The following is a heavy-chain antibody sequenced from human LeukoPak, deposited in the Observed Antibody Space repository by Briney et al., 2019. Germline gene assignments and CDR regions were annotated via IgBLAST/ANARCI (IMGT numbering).Heavy chain of an antibody. V-gene: IGHV3-30*18. CDR3: AKGVWVVRGVIGDGFDI. Sequence: GGSLRLSCAASGFTFSSYGMHWVRQAPGKGLEWVAVISYDGSNKFYADSVKGRFTISRDNAKNTLYLQMSSLRAEDTAVYYCAKGVWVVRGVIGDGFDIWGQGTKVTVSS. CDR1: GFTFSSYG. D-gene: IGHD3-10*01. CDR2: ISYDGSNK. J-gene: IGHJ3*02.